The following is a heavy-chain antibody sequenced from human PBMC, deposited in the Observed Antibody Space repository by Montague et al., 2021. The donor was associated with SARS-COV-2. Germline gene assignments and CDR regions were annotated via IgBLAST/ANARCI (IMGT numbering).Heavy chain of an antibody. D-gene: IGHD2-8*02. CDR3: ARRPAPLLHLYCSEWYYDDYGLDA. CDR1: GESYNPWGQSFNNYH. Sequence: SETLSLTCAVYGESYNPWGQSFNNYHWSWIRQSQGKGLEWIGDIKRGDTKYNPSLKSRVTISADTAKKEFSLMLTAVIAADTAVYYCARRPAPLLHLYCSEWYYDDYGLDAWGQGTAVIVS. CDR2: IKRGDT. V-gene: IGHV4-34*12. J-gene: IGHJ6*02.